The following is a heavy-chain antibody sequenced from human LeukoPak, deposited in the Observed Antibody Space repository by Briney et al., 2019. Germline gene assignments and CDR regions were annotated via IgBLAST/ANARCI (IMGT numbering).Heavy chain of an antibody. Sequence: SETLSLTCTVSGGSISSGDYYWSWIRQPPGKGLEWIGEINHSGSTNYNPSLKSRVTISVDTSKNQFSLKLSSVTAADTAVYYCARVKRYCSSTSCYFEYYYYGMDVWGQGTTVTVSS. D-gene: IGHD2-2*01. J-gene: IGHJ6*02. CDR1: GGSISSGDYY. CDR3: ARVKRYCSSTSCYFEYYYYGMDV. CDR2: INHSGST. V-gene: IGHV4-39*07.